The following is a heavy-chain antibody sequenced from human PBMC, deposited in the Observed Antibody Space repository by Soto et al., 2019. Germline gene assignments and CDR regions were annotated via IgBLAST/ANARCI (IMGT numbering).Heavy chain of an antibody. V-gene: IGHV1-2*06. J-gene: IGHJ4*02. CDR2: INPNNGDT. D-gene: IGHD3-10*01. CDR1: GYFFTSHY. CDR3: AREVTYGGGSFSLGL. Sequence: AAVKVSCKTSGYFFTSHYIHWVRLAPGRGLEWMGRINPNNGDTNSPQKFQGRVTMTSDTSISTAYMEMSGLRSDDTALYYCAREVTYGGGSFSLGLWGQGTLVTVSS.